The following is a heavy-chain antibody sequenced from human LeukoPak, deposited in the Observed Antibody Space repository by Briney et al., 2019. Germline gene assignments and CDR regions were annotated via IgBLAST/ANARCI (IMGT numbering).Heavy chain of an antibody. J-gene: IGHJ6*03. CDR3: ARDGSGSYHYMDV. Sequence: GGSLRLSCAVSGFTFSSYWMSWVRQAPGKGLEWVAEIKQDGSEKYYVDSVKGRFTISTDNAKNSLYLQMNSLRAEDTAVYYCARDGSGSYHYMDVWGKGTTVTVSS. V-gene: IGHV3-7*01. CDR1: GFTFSSYW. D-gene: IGHD3-10*01. CDR2: IKQDGSEK.